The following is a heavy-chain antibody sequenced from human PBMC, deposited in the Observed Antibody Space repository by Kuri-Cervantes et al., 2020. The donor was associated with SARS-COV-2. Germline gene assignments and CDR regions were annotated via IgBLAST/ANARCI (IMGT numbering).Heavy chain of an antibody. CDR2: INHSGST. Sequence: SQTLSLTCAVYGGSFSGYYWSWIRQPPGKGLEWIGEINHSGSTNYNPSLKSRVTISVDTSKNQFSLKLSSVTAADTAVYYCARGGGGVVSYGLDVWGQGTTVTVSS. CDR1: GGSFSGYY. V-gene: IGHV4-34*01. CDR3: ARGGGGVVSYGLDV. J-gene: IGHJ6*02. D-gene: IGHD3-16*01.